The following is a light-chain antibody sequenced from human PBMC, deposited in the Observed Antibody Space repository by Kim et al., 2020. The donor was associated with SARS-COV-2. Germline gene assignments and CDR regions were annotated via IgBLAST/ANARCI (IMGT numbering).Light chain of an antibody. V-gene: IGLV3-1*01. Sequence: SVSPGQTASIACSGDKLGDKYVSWYQHKPGQSPVLVVYEDTKRPSGIPERFSGSNSGNTATLTITGTQAMDESDYYCQAWDSSTYVFGTGTKVTVL. CDR2: EDT. CDR1: KLGDKY. CDR3: QAWDSSTYV. J-gene: IGLJ1*01.